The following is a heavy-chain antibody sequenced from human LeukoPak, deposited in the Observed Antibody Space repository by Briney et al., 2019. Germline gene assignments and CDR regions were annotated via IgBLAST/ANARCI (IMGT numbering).Heavy chain of an antibody. CDR3: ARGDGYNGCDY. CDR2: ISAYNGNT. J-gene: IGHJ4*02. V-gene: IGHV1-18*01. Sequence: GASVKVSCKASGYFFSTYGVSWVRQAPGQGLEWMGWISAYNGNTNCAQKFQDRVTMTTDTSTSTAYMELRSLRSDDTAVYYCARGDGYNGCDYWGQGTLVTVSS. D-gene: IGHD5-24*01. CDR1: GYFFSTYG.